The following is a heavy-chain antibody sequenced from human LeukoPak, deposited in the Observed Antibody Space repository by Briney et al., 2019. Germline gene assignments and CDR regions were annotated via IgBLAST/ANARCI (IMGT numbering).Heavy chain of an antibody. CDR3: TYYGSGSYAGTETTDY. V-gene: IGHV3-15*01. D-gene: IGHD3-10*01. CDR1: GFTFSNAW. CDR2: IKSKTDGRTT. Sequence: GRSLRLSCAASGFTFSNAWMSWVRQAPGKGLEWVGRIKSKTDGRTTDYAAPVKGRFTISRDDSKNTLYLQMNSLKTEDTAVYYCTYYGSGSYAGTETTDYWGQGTLVTVSS. J-gene: IGHJ4*02.